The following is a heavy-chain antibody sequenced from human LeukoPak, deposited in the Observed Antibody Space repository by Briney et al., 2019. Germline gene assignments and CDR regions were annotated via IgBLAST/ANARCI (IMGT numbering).Heavy chain of an antibody. V-gene: IGHV3-30*04. Sequence: GGSLRLSCAASGFTFSSYAMHWVRQAPGKGLEWVAVISYDGSNKYYADSVKGRFTISRDNSKNTLYLQMNSLRAEDTAVYYCARSDYGDYSDYWGQGTLVTVSS. CDR1: GFTFSSYA. CDR3: ARSDYGDYSDY. D-gene: IGHD4-17*01. CDR2: ISYDGSNK. J-gene: IGHJ4*02.